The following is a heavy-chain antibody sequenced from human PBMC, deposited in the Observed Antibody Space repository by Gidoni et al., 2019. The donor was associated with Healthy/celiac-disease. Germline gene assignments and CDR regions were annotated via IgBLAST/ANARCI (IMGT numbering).Heavy chain of an antibody. V-gene: IGHV3-30*18. D-gene: IGHD5-12*01. J-gene: IGHJ4*02. Sequence: VQLVESGGGVVPPGRSLRLSCAASGFTFSSYGMHWVRQAPGKGLEWVAVISYDGSNKYYADSVKGRFTISRDNSKNTLYLQMNSLRAEDTAVYYCAKELDIVATSYFDYWGQGTLVTVSS. CDR1: GFTFSSYG. CDR3: AKELDIVATSYFDY. CDR2: ISYDGSNK.